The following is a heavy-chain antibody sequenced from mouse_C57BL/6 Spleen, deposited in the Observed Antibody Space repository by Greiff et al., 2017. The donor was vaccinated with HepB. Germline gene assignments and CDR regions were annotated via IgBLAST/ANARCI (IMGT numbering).Heavy chain of an antibody. V-gene: IGHV5-17*01. D-gene: IGHD2-3*01. CDR3: ARQRGYYDYAMDY. CDR1: GFTFSDYG. Sequence: EVKLVESGGGLVKPGGSLKLSCAASGFTFSDYGMHWVRQAPEKGLEWVAYISSGSSTIYYADTVKGRFTISRDNAKNTLFLQMTSLRSEDTAMYYCARQRGYYDYAMDYWGQGTSVTVSS. J-gene: IGHJ4*01. CDR2: ISSGSSTI.